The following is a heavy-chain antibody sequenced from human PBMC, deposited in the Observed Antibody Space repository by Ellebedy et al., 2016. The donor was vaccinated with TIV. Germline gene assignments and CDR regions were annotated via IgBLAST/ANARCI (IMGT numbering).Heavy chain of an antibody. V-gene: IGHV1-8*02. Sequence: ASVKVSCXASGYTFTSYGISWVRQAPGQGLEWMGWMNPNSGNTGYAPKFQGRVTMTRNTSITTAYMELSSLRSEDTAVYYCARFSRRQQMKQGMDVWGQGTTVTVSS. J-gene: IGHJ6*02. CDR3: ARFSRRQQMKQGMDV. CDR2: MNPNSGNT. D-gene: IGHD6-13*01. CDR1: GYTFTSYG.